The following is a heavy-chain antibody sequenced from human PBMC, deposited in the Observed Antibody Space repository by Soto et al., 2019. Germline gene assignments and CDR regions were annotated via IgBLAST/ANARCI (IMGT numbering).Heavy chain of an antibody. CDR3: ARGGSLWFGELSAYYYGMDV. Sequence: QVQLVQSGAEVKKPGASVKVSCKASGYTFTGYYMHWVRQAPGQGLEWRGWINPNSGGTNYAQKFQGWVIMTRDTSISTADTELSRLRSDDPAVYYCARGGSLWFGELSAYYYGMDVWGPGTTVTVSS. V-gene: IGHV1-2*04. CDR2: INPNSGGT. CDR1: GYTFTGYY. D-gene: IGHD3-10*01. J-gene: IGHJ6*02.